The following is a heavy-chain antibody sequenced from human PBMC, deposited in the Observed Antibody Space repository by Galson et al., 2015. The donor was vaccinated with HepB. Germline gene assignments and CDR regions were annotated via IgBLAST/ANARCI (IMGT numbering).Heavy chain of an antibody. Sequence: TLSLTCAVYGGSFSGYYWSWIRQPPGKGLEWIGEINHSGHAVYNPSLKSRGTISIDTSKNQYSLRLMSVTAADTAIYFCARIGGYCNSPTCKYRPWYFDLWGRGTRVTVSS. CDR1: GGSFSGYY. V-gene: IGHV4-34*01. CDR2: INHSGHA. CDR3: ARIGGYCNSPTCKYRPWYFDL. D-gene: IGHD2/OR15-2a*01. J-gene: IGHJ2*01.